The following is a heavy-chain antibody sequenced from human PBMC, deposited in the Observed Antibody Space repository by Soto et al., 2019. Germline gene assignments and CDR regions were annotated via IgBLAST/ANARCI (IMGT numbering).Heavy chain of an antibody. Sequence: EVQLLESGGGLVQPGVSLRLSCAASGFTFSSYAMSWVRQAPGKGLEWVSTISGSGDSTFYADSVRGRFTLSRDNSKNTLFLQMTNLRAEDTALFYCAKGDSSSLNWFDSWGQGSLVTVSS. CDR3: AKGDSSSLNWFDS. V-gene: IGHV3-23*01. CDR2: ISGSGDST. J-gene: IGHJ5*01. CDR1: GFTFSSYA. D-gene: IGHD2-21*01.